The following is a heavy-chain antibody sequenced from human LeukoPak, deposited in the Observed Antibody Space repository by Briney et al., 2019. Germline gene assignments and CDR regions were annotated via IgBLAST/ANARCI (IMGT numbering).Heavy chain of an antibody. V-gene: IGHV3-74*01. Sequence: GGSLRLSCALSGLNIRNYWMHWVRQAPGKGLVWVSRMNDDGSGISYADSVKGRFTISRDNSKNTLYLQMNSLRAEDTAVYYCAKPDYGGLPEYYFDYWGQGTLVTVSS. D-gene: IGHD4-23*01. CDR3: AKPDYGGLPEYYFDY. CDR2: MNDDGSGI. CDR1: GLNIRNYW. J-gene: IGHJ4*02.